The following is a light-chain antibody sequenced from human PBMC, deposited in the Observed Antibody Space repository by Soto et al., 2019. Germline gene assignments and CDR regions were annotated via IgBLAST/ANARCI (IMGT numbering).Light chain of an antibody. V-gene: IGKV3-15*01. CDR2: GAS. CDR1: QSVSSN. CDR3: QQYNNWPPLT. Sequence: EIVMTQSPATLSVSPGERATLSCRASQSVSSNLAWYQQKPGQAPRLLIYGASTRATGIPARFSGSGSGTEFTLTIRSLQAEEFSGYYCQQYNNWPPLTFGGGTKVEIK. J-gene: IGKJ4*01.